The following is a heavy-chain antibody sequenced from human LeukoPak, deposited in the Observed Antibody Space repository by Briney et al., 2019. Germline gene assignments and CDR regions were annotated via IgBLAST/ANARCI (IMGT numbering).Heavy chain of an antibody. Sequence: GASVKVSCKTSGYPFTTYEINWVRQAAGQGLEWMGWVHPDTGYADYAQKFQGRVTMTSDTSISTAYMELSGLRFDDTAVYFCARGPRNDPWGQGTLVTVSS. J-gene: IGHJ5*02. CDR1: GYPFTTYE. CDR2: VHPDTGYA. CDR3: ARGPRNDP. V-gene: IGHV1-8*01. D-gene: IGHD1-14*01.